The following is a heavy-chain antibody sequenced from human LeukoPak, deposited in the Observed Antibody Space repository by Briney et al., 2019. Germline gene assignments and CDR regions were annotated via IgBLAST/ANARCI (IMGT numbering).Heavy chain of an antibody. CDR1: GFTFDYYA. Sequence: GGSLRLSCAASGFTFDYYAMHWVRQAPGKCLEWLSGISWNSGSIVYADSVKGRFTISRDNTKNSLYLQMTSLRAEDPALYYCAKGPWGSSTNGIDYWGQGTLVPVSS. CDR3: AKGPWGSSTNGIDY. CDR2: ISWNSGSI. D-gene: IGHD2-2*01. J-gene: IGHJ4*02. V-gene: IGHV3-9*01.